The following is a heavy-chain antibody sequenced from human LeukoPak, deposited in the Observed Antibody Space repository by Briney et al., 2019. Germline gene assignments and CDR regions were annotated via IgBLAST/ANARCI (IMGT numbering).Heavy chain of an antibody. J-gene: IGHJ3*02. CDR2: IIPIFGTA. CDR1: GGTFSSYA. D-gene: IGHD2-2*01. Sequence: GASVKVSCKASGGTFSSYAISWVRQAPGQGLEWMGGIIPIFGTANYAQKFQGRVTITADESTSTAYMELSSLRSEDTAVYYCARGARGIVVVPAADAFDIWGQGTMVTVSS. CDR3: ARGARGIVVVPAADAFDI. V-gene: IGHV1-69*13.